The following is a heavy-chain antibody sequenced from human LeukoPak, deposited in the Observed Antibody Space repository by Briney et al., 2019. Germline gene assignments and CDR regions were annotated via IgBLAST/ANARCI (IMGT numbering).Heavy chain of an antibody. J-gene: IGHJ6*03. CDR3: ASSLLRDFRSGYYDSGRGPSYYYYYMDV. V-gene: IGHV1-69*05. CDR2: IIPIFGTA. CDR1: GGTFSSYA. D-gene: IGHD3-3*01. Sequence: SVKVSCKASGGTFSSYAISWVRQAPGQGLEWMGGIIPIFGTANYAQKFQGRVTITTDESTSTAYMELSSLRSEDTAVYYCASSLLRDFRSGYYDSGRGPSYYYYYMDVWGKGTTVTVSS.